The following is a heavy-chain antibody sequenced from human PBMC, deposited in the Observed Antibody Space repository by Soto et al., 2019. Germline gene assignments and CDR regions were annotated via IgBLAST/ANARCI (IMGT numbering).Heavy chain of an antibody. CDR2: IKTKRDDEAT. V-gene: IGHV3-15*07. CDR3: TTGISAAGAGGIDV. J-gene: IGHJ6*02. CDR1: GFTFSNAW. D-gene: IGHD6-13*01. Sequence: EVQLVESGGGLVKPGGSLRLSCAASGFTFSNAWMNWVRQAPGKGLEWVGRIKTKRDDEATDHAAPLKGRLTISRDNSKNTQLLQMTRLKSEDTAVYYCTTGISAAGAGGIDVWGQGTTVRVSS.